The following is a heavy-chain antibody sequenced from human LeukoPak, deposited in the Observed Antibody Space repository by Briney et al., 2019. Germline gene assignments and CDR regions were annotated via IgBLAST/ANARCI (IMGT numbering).Heavy chain of an antibody. CDR2: IYYSGST. V-gene: IGHV4-30-4*08. CDR3: ARVYYYDNSGYGKDYFDY. Sequence: SETLSLTCTVSGGSISSYYWNWIRQPPGKGLEWIGYIYYSGSTYYNPSLKSRVTISVDTSKNQFSLKLSSVTAADTAVYYCARVYYYDNSGYGKDYFDYWGQGTLVTVSS. CDR1: GGSISSYY. D-gene: IGHD3-22*01. J-gene: IGHJ4*02.